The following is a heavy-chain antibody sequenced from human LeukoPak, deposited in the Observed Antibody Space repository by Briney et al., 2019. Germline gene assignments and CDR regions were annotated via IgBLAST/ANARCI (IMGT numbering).Heavy chain of an antibody. CDR3: ARVSRYYDSSGYAY. V-gene: IGHV1-69*04. CDR1: GGTFSSYA. Sequence: ASVKVSCKASGGTFSSYAISWVRQAPGQGLEWMGRIIPILGIANYAQKFQGRVTITADKPTSTAYMELSSLRSEDTAVYYCARVSRYYDSSGYAYWGQGTLVTVSS. CDR2: IIPILGIA. J-gene: IGHJ4*02. D-gene: IGHD3-22*01.